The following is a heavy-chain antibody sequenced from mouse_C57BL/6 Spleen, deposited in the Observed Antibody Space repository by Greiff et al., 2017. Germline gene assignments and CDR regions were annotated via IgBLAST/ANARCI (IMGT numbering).Heavy chain of an antibody. CDR1: GYTFTSYW. D-gene: IGHD2-4*01. J-gene: IGHJ4*01. CDR3: AIPHYDYDDGDYYAMDY. V-gene: IGHV1-74*01. Sequence: QVQLKQPGAELVKPGASVKVSCKASGYTFTSYWMHWVKQRPGQGLEWIGRIHPSDSDTNYNQKFKGKATVTVDKSSSTAYMQLSSLTSEDSAVYYCAIPHYDYDDGDYYAMDYWGQGTSVTVSS. CDR2: IHPSDSDT.